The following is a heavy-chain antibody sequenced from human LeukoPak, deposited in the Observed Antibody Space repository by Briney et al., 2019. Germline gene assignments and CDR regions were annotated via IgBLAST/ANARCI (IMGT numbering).Heavy chain of an antibody. Sequence: SETLSLTCAVSGGSISSSNWWSWVRQPPGKGLEWIGEIYHSGSTNYNPSLKSRVTISVDTSKNQFSLKLSSVTAADTAVYYCARDLRSSWYYYGMDVWGQGTTVTVSS. J-gene: IGHJ6*02. CDR3: ARDLRSSWYYYGMDV. CDR2: IYHSGST. V-gene: IGHV4-4*02. CDR1: GGSISSSNW. D-gene: IGHD6-13*01.